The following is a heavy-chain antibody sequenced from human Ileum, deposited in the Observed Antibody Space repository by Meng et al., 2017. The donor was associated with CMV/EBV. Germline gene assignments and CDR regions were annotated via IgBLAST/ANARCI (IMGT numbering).Heavy chain of an antibody. Sequence: GVLKISCAASGFNFAGYWMTWVRQAPGKGLEWVANIKYDGSETYYVDSVKGRFTISRDNAKNSLYLQMNNLRAEDTAVYYCARENYFAYWGQGTLVTVSS. J-gene: IGHJ4*02. CDR3: ARENYFAY. CDR2: IKYDGSET. CDR1: GFNFAGYW. V-gene: IGHV3-7*01.